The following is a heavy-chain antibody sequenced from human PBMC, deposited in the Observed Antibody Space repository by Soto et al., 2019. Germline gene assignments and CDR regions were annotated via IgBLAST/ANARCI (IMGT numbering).Heavy chain of an antibody. CDR1: GFIFSGSA. V-gene: IGHV3-73*01. CDR3: IRGGAPYYYDY. Sequence: EVQLVESGGGLVQPGGSLKLSCAASGFIFSGSAVHWVRQASGKGLEWVGRILSKPGNYGTAYPESMKGRFTISRDDSENTAFLQMNSLKTEDTAVYYCIRGGAPYYYDYWGQGTLVAVSS. CDR2: ILSKPGNYGT. J-gene: IGHJ4*02.